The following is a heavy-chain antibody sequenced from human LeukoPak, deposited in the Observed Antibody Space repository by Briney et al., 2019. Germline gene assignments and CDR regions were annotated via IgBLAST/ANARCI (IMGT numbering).Heavy chain of an antibody. D-gene: IGHD2-8*01. CDR3: TRRGSGNGGTYAGMDV. V-gene: IGHV4-39*01. CDR2: LLYNGNT. Sequence: PSETLSATCTVAGGSISSDVYYWDWIRQAPGKGLEWIGSLLYNGNTWYNPSLESRVTISVDTSENQFSLRLTSVNAADTALYFCTRRGSGNGGTYAGMDVWGPGTSVTVSS. CDR1: GGSISSDVYY. J-gene: IGHJ6*02.